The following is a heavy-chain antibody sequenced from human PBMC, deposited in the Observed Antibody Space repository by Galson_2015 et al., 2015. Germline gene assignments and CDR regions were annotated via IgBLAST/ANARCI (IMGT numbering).Heavy chain of an antibody. V-gene: IGHV3-21*01. D-gene: IGHD3-3*01. CDR2: ISSTTTYI. J-gene: IGHJ4*02. Sequence: SLRLSCAASEFTFSSYYMNWVRQAPGKGLEWVSSISSTTTYIYYADSVKGRFTISRDNAKNSLYLQMNSLGAEDTAVYYCARQSLDYDFWSGYYPTNFDYWGQGTLVTVSS. CDR1: EFTFSSYY. CDR3: ARQSLDYDFWSGYYPTNFDY.